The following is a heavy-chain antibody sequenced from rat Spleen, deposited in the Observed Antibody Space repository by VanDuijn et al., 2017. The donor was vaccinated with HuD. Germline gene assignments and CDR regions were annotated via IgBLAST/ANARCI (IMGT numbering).Heavy chain of an antibody. J-gene: IGHJ2*01. D-gene: IGHD1-10*01. V-gene: IGHV2-1*01. Sequence: QVQLKESGPGLVQPSQTLSLTCTVSGFSLTSNSVHRVRQFPGKGLEWMGGIWGDGTTDYNSALKSRLSISRDTSKSQVFLKMNSLQTDDTAIYFCTENNYNWGQGVMVTVSS. CDR3: TENNYN. CDR1: GFSLTSNS. CDR2: IWGDGTT.